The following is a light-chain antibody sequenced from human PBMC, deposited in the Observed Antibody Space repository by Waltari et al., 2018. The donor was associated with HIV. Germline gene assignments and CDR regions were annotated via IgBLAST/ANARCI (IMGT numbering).Light chain of an antibody. CDR1: SSDIGGYNY. J-gene: IGLJ1*01. CDR2: EVT. CDR3: SSYAPTNNFYVL. Sequence: QSALTQPPSASGSPGQSVTISCTGTSSDIGGYNYVSWYQQHPGKAPKLIMTEVTKRPSGVPDRFSGSKSGNTASLTVSGLQAEDEAHYYCSSYAPTNNFYVLFG. V-gene: IGLV2-8*01.